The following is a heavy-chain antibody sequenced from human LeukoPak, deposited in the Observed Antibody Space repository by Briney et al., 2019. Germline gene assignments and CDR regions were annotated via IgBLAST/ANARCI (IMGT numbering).Heavy chain of an antibody. CDR3: ARAPNIYSSTWYLAC. CDR1: GASINNYH. V-gene: IGHV4-4*07. D-gene: IGHD6-13*01. Sequence: SETLSLTCSVSGASINNYHWNWVRQTAGKGLEWIGRITTSGNTNYNPSLKGRVTVSLDTSKNQFSLIVTSVTAADTAVYYCARAPNIYSSTWYLACWGQGTPVTVSS. CDR2: ITTSGNT. J-gene: IGHJ4*02.